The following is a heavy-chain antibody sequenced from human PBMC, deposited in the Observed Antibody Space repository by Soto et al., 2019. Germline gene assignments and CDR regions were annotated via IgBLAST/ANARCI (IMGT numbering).Heavy chain of an antibody. J-gene: IGHJ5*02. CDR1: GFTFSTYS. D-gene: IGHD2-21*01. CDR3: ARDNGLAGSFDP. V-gene: IGHV3-48*02. CDR2: ISYTSSTI. Sequence: XGSLSLSFAASGFTFSTYSMNWVRQAPGKGLEWVSYISYTSSTIYYADSVKGRFTISRDNAKNSLFLQMHSLRDEDTAVYYCARDNGLAGSFDPWGQGTLVTVSS.